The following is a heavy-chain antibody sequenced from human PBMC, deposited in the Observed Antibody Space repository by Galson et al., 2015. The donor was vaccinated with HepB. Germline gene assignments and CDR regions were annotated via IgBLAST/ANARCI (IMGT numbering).Heavy chain of an antibody. CDR1: GFTFSSYA. V-gene: IGHV3-23*01. CDR3: AKPPVTGLYYMDV. D-gene: IGHD4-23*01. Sequence: SLRLSCAASGFTFSSYAMSWVRQAPGKGLEWVSTISSSGGGTYYADSVKGRFTISRDNSKNTLYLQMNSLRAEDTAVYYCAKPPVTGLYYMDVWGKGTTVTVSS. CDR2: ISSSGGGT. J-gene: IGHJ6*03.